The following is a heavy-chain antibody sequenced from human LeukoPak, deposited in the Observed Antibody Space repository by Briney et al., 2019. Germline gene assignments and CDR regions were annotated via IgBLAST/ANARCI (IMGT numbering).Heavy chain of an antibody. CDR2: INQDESEK. CDR1: EFTFSSYW. J-gene: IGHJ4*02. D-gene: IGHD3-3*01. CDR3: ARAWSGMADY. V-gene: IGHV3-7*03. Sequence: GGSLRLSCAASEFTFSSYWMTWVRQAPGKGLEWVANINQDESEKYYVDSMEGRFTISRDNAKNSLYLQMNSLRAEDTALYHCARAWSGMADYWGQGTLVTVSS.